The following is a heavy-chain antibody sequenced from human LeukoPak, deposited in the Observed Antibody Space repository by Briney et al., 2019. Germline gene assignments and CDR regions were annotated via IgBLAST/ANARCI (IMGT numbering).Heavy chain of an antibody. J-gene: IGHJ4*02. Sequence: SETLSLTCGVYGGSFSGHYWTWIRQPPGKGLEWIAEINHSGGTNYNPSLKSRVSISVDTSKNQFSLKLSSVTAADTAVYYCANSREYSSSTWCHYFHHWSQGTLVTVSS. CDR3: ANSREYSSSTWCHYFHH. CDR1: GGSFSGHY. CDR2: INHSGGT. V-gene: IGHV4-34*01. D-gene: IGHD6-13*01.